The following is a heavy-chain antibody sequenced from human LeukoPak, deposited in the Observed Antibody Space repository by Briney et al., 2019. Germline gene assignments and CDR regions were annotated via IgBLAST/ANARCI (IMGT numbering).Heavy chain of an antibody. CDR2: IRQDGGDK. Sequence: GGSLRLSCATSGFTFSNYWMCWVRQAPGKGLEWVANIRQDGGDKYYADSVKGRFIISRDNAKNSLYLQMNSLRAEDTAVYSCARVIVTVPGQSDYFDYWGQGTLVTFSS. V-gene: IGHV3-7*03. D-gene: IGHD2/OR15-2a*01. CDR1: GFTFSNYW. CDR3: ARVIVTVPGQSDYFDY. J-gene: IGHJ4*02.